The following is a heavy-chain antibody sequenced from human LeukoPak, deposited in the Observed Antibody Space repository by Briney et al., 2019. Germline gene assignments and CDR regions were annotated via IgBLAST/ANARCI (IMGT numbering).Heavy chain of an antibody. CDR1: GYTFTSYY. CDR2: INPSGGST. D-gene: IGHD6-13*01. CDR3: ARDQQLVGTYFDY. Sequence: ASVTVSCKASGYTFTSYYMHWVRQAPAQGLEWMGIINPSGGSTSYAQKFQGRDTMTRDTSTSTVYMELSSQRSEDTAVYYCARDQQLVGTYFDYWGQGTLVTVYS. J-gene: IGHJ4*02. V-gene: IGHV1-46*01.